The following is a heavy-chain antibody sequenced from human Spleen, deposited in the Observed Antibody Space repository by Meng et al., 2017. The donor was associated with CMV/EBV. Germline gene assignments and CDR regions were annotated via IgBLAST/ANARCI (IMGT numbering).Heavy chain of an antibody. J-gene: IGHJ4*02. CDR1: GGSISSGGYS. V-gene: IGHV4-30-2*01. CDR2: IYHSGST. CDR3: ARVVTALWGYYFDY. Sequence: LQLQESGSGLVKPSPTLSLTCAVSGGSISSGGYSWSWIRQPPGKGLEWIGYIYHSGSTYYNPSLKSRVTISVDRSKNQFSLKLSSVTAADTAVYYCARVVTALWGYYFDYWGQGTLVTVSS. D-gene: IGHD2-21*02.